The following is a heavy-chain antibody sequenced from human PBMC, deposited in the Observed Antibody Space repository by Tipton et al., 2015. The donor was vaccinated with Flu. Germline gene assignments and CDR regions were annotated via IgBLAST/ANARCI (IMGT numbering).Heavy chain of an antibody. Sequence: WVRQAPGKGLEWIGSVHYSGSTYQNPSLESRVTISVDTSKNQFSLKLSSVTAADTAVYFCAREGRNSGGLDYWGQGTLVTVSS. J-gene: IGHJ4*02. CDR2: VHYSGST. D-gene: IGHD1-26*01. CDR3: AREGRNSGGLDY. V-gene: IGHV4-39*07.